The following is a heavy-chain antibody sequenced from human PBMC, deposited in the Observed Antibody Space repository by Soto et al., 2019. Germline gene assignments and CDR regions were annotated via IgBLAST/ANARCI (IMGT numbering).Heavy chain of an antibody. Sequence: SETLSLTCTVSGGSISSSSYYWGWIRQPPGEGLEWIGSIYYSGSTYYNPSLKSRGTIAVDTSKNQFSLKLSSVTAADTAVYYCARTRGGTTVTTDFDYWGQGTLVTVSS. CDR3: ARTRGGTTVTTDFDY. CDR1: GGSISSSSYY. J-gene: IGHJ4*02. V-gene: IGHV4-39*01. D-gene: IGHD4-4*01. CDR2: IYYSGST.